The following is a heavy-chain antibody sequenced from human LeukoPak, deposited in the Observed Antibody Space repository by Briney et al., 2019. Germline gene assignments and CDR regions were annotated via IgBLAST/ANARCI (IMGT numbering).Heavy chain of an antibody. Sequence: GGSLRLSCTASGFTFSSYAMSGVRQAPGKGLEWVSAISGSGGSTYYADSVKGRFTISRDNSKNTLYLQMNSLRAEDTAVYYCAKALHIVATITGYWGQGTLVTVSS. CDR3: AKALHIVATITGY. J-gene: IGHJ4*02. CDR2: ISGSGGST. D-gene: IGHD5-12*01. CDR1: GFTFSSYA. V-gene: IGHV3-23*01.